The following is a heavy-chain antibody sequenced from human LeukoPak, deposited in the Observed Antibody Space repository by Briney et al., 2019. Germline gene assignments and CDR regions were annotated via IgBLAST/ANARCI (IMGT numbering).Heavy chain of an antibody. CDR1: GFTFSSYS. Sequence: GGSLRLSCAASGFTFSSYSMNWVRQAPGKGLEWVSYISSSSSTMYYADSVKGRFSISRDNAKNSLYLQMNSLRAEDTAVYYCAKSGGFFDTWGQGTLVTVSS. J-gene: IGHJ5*02. CDR2: ISSSSSTM. V-gene: IGHV3-48*01. D-gene: IGHD1-26*01. CDR3: AKSGGFFDT.